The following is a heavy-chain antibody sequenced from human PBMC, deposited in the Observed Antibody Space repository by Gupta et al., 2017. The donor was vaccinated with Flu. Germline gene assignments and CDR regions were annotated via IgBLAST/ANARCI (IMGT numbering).Heavy chain of an antibody. CDR3: ARGMYISSWHGWDYYYGMDV. D-gene: IGHD6-13*01. Sequence: QVQLQESGPGLVKPSETLSLTCTVSGGSISSYYWSWIRQPAGKGLEWIGRIYTSGSTNYNPSRKRRVTMTVDTSKNQFSLKRSSVTAADTAVYYCARGMYISSWHGWDYYYGMDVWGQGTTVTVSS. V-gene: IGHV4-4*07. CDR2: IYTSGST. J-gene: IGHJ6*02. CDR1: GGSISSYY.